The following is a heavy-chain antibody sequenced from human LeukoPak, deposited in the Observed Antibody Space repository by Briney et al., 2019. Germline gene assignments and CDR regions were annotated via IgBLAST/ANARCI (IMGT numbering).Heavy chain of an antibody. D-gene: IGHD6-19*01. CDR3: AKEIAVAGTGYFDY. CDR2: ISGGSSSI. Sequence: GGSLRLSCAASGFTFGTYSMNWVRQAPGKGLEWVSYISGGSSSIYYADSVKGRFTISRDNSKNTLYLQMNSLRAEDTAVYYCAKEIAVAGTGYFDYWGQGTLVTVSS. J-gene: IGHJ4*02. V-gene: IGHV3-48*01. CDR1: GFTFGTYS.